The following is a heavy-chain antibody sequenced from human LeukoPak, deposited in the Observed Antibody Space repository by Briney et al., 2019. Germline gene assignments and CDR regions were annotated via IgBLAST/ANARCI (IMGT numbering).Heavy chain of an antibody. Sequence: SETLSLTCAVYGGSFSGYYWSWIRQPPGKGLEWIGEINHSGSTNYNPSLKSRVTISVDTSKNQFSLKLSSVTAADTVVYYCARRPSSWSPVDYWGQGTLVTVSS. CDR2: INHSGST. CDR3: ARRPSSWSPVDY. D-gene: IGHD1-1*01. V-gene: IGHV4-34*01. J-gene: IGHJ4*02. CDR1: GGSFSGYY.